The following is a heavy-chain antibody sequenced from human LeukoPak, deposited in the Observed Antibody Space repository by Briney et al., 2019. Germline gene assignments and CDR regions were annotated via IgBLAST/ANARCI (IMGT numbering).Heavy chain of an antibody. D-gene: IGHD3-16*02. Sequence: GGSLRLSCAASGFTFSSYAMSWVRQAPGKGLEWVSAISGSGGSTYYADSVKGRFTISRDNSKNTLYLQMNSLRAEDTAVYYCADYDYVWGSYRYDPLPWGQGILITVSS. CDR1: GFTFSSYA. CDR2: ISGSGGST. CDR3: ADYDYVWGSYRYDPLP. J-gene: IGHJ5*02. V-gene: IGHV3-23*01.